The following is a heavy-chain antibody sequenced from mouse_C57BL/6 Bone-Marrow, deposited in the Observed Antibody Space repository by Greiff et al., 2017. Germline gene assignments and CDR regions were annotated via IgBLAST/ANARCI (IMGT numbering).Heavy chain of an antibody. CDR3: ASPSDYYGSTFYAMDY. CDR1: GYTFTGYW. Sequence: VQLQQSGAELMKPGASVKLSCKATGYTFTGYWIEWVKQRPGHGLEWIGEILPGSGSTNYNEKFKGKATFTADTSSNTAYLQLSSLTTEDSAIYYCASPSDYYGSTFYAMDYWGQGTSDTVSS. V-gene: IGHV1-9*01. CDR2: ILPGSGST. J-gene: IGHJ4*01. D-gene: IGHD1-1*01.